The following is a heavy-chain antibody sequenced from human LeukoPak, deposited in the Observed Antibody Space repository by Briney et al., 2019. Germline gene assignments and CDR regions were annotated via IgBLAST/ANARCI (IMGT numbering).Heavy chain of an antibody. V-gene: IGHV4-59*01. CDR1: GGSIGSYH. CDR3: VASYGCYVLDH. Sequence: SETLSLTCTVSGGSIGSYHWNWIRQPSGKGLEWIGIVFNNGGTKHNPSLKSRVAISVDTSKNQFALKLTSVTSADTAVYYCVASYGCYVLDHWGQGARVIV. J-gene: IGHJ4*02. CDR2: VFNNGGT. D-gene: IGHD5-12*01.